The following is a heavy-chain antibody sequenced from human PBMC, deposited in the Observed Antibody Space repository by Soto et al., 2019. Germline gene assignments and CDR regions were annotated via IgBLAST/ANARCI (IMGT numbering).Heavy chain of an antibody. D-gene: IGHD6-19*01. Sequence: GGSLRLSCAASGFTFSSYWMSWVRQAPGKGLEWVANIKQDGSEKYYVDSVKGRFTISRDNAKNSLYLQMNSLRAEDTAVYYCARDFYIAVDAENPFDYWGQCTLVTVSS. CDR1: GFTFSSYW. CDR3: ARDFYIAVDAENPFDY. J-gene: IGHJ4*02. V-gene: IGHV3-7*03. CDR2: IKQDGSEK.